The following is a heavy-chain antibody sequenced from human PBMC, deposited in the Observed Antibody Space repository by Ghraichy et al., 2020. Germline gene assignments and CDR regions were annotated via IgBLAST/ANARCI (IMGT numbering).Heavy chain of an antibody. CDR2: IVPLFGST. CDR3: AKSGGPITNPDS. D-gene: IGHD3-10*01. V-gene: IGHV1-69*13. CDR1: EGAFGSYA. J-gene: IGHJ4*02. Sequence: LVKVSCKASEGAFGSYAVSWVRQAPGQGLEWMGGIVPLFGSTNYAEKFQGRITITAGESTSTVYMEMRSLTSEDTAFYFCAKSGGPITNPDSWGRGTLVIVSS.